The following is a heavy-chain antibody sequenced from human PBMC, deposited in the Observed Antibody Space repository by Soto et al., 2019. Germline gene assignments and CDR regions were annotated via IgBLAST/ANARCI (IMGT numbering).Heavy chain of an antibody. CDR2: IKQDGSEK. J-gene: IGHJ3*02. V-gene: IGHV3-7*01. CDR3: LVTTSAFDI. Sequence: ESGGDLAQPGGSLRLSCAASGFTLSNFWVNWVRQAPGKGLEWVANIKQDGSEKYYVDSVKGRFTISRDNTKNSLFLQMNNLRAEDTAVYYCLVTTSAFDIWGQGTTVTVSS. D-gene: IGHD4-17*01. CDR1: GFTLSNFW.